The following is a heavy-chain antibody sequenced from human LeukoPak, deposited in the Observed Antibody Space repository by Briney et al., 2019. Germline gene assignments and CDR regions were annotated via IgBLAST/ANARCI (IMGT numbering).Heavy chain of an antibody. CDR1: GYTFSNYG. CDR3: ARGSGYADTGAFDI. D-gene: IGHD3-10*01. J-gene: IGHJ3*02. CDR2: ISSYNGNT. Sequence: ASVKVSCKASGYTFSNYGFSWVRQAPGQGLEWMGWISSYNGNTNYAQNLQGRVTMTTDKSTSTAYMELRSLRSDDTAVYYCARGSGYADTGAFDIWGQGTMVTVSS. V-gene: IGHV1-18*01.